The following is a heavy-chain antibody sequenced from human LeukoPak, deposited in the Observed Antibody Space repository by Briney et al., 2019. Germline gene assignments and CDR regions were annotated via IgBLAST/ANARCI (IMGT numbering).Heavy chain of an antibody. Sequence: SHTLSLTCDVSGPSISNGGYSWRWIRQPPGKGLEWIGYIYHSGSTYYNPSLKSRVTISVDRSKNQFSLKLSSVTAADTAVYYCARLRGGQQLDFQVRYWGQGTLVTVSS. CDR2: IYHSGST. D-gene: IGHD6-13*01. CDR3: ARLRGGQQLDFQVRY. CDR1: GPSISNGGYS. V-gene: IGHV4-30-2*01. J-gene: IGHJ4*02.